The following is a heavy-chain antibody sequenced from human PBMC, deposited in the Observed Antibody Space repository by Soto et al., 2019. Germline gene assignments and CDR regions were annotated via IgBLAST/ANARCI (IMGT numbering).Heavy chain of an antibody. V-gene: IGHV3-21*01. CDR1: GFTFSSYS. CDR2: ISSSSSYI. D-gene: IGHD4-17*01. Sequence: EVQLVESGGGLVKPGGSLRLSCAASGFTFSSYSMNWVRQAPGKGLEWVSSISSSSSYIYYADSVKGRFTISRDNAKNSLYLQMNSLRAEDTAVYYCASHLDYGDYEMHFQHWGQGTLVTVSS. CDR3: ASHLDYGDYEMHFQH. J-gene: IGHJ1*01.